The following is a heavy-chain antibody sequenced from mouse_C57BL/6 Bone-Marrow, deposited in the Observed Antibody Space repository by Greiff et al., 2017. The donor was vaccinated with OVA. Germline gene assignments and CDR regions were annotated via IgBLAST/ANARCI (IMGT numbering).Heavy chain of an antibody. V-gene: IGHV1-72*01. CDR3: AREERNYYGSRSLHYAMDY. CDR1: GYTFTSYW. D-gene: IGHD1-1*01. CDR2: IDPNSGGT. J-gene: IGHJ4*01. Sequence: QVQLKQPGAELVKPGASVKLSCKASGYTFTSYWMHWVKQRPGRGLEWIGRIDPNSGGTKYNEKFKSKATLTVDKPSSTAYMQLSSLTSEDSAVYYCAREERNYYGSRSLHYAMDYWGQGTSVTVSS.